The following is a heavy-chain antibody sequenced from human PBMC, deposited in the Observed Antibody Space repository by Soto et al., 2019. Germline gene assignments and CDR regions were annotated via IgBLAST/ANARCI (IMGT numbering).Heavy chain of an antibody. CDR3: VREDLISMRDYYFAY. Sequence: ASVKVSCKASRYTFTNYYIHWVRQAPGQGLEWMGIINPSGGSTSYAQKLQGRVTMTRDTSTSTVYMELNSLRSEDTALYYCVREDLISMRDYYFAYWGQGTQVTVSS. CDR1: RYTFTNYY. CDR2: INPSGGST. D-gene: IGHD3-22*01. V-gene: IGHV1-46*01. J-gene: IGHJ4*02.